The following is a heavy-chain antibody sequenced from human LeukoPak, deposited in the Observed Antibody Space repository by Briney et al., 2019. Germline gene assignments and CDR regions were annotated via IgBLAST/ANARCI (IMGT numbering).Heavy chain of an antibody. V-gene: IGHV4-59*01. J-gene: IGHJ4*02. Sequence: SETLSLTCTVSGGSISSYYWSWIRQPPGKGLEWIGYIYYSGSTNYNPSLKSRVTISVDTSKNQFSLKLSSVTAADTAVYYCARRTGIVGANLDYWGQGTLVTVSS. CDR3: ARRTGIVGANLDY. CDR2: IYYSGST. CDR1: GGSISSYY. D-gene: IGHD1-26*01.